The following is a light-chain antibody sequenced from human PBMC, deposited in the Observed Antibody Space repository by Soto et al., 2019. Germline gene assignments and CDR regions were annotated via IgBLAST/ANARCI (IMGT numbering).Light chain of an antibody. Sequence: EIVLTQSPGTLSLSPGERATLSCRASQSVSSSYLAWYQQKPGQAPRLLIYGASSRATGIPDRFSGSGSGTDFTLTISRLEPEDFAVYYCQQYISSPPMYTFGQGTKLEIK. J-gene: IGKJ2*01. CDR2: GAS. V-gene: IGKV3-20*01. CDR1: QSVSSSY. CDR3: QQYISSPPMYT.